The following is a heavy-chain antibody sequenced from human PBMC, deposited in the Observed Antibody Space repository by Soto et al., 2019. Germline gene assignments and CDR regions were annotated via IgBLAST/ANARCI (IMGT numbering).Heavy chain of an antibody. D-gene: IGHD6-19*01. Sequence: QVQLVESGGGVVQPGRSLRLSCAASGFTLSRYPMHWVRQAPGKGLEWVAVISFDGGNQLYADSVKGRFTISRDISKNTLYLQMNSLRPDDTAVYYCVREGERGGGWYEDYFAYWGQGTLVTVAS. CDR2: ISFDGGNQ. CDR3: VREGERGGGWYEDYFAY. J-gene: IGHJ4*02. V-gene: IGHV3-30-3*01. CDR1: GFTLSRYP.